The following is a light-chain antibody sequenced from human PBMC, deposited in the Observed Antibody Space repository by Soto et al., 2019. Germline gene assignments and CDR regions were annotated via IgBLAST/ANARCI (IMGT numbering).Light chain of an antibody. V-gene: IGKV3-20*01. Sequence: IVVTQSPSTLSLSPGGGATLSCRASQSVGSYLVWYQQKPGQAPRLLIYDASSRATGIPDRFSGSGSGTDFTLTIRRLEPEDFAVYYCQQYGSSYPWTFGQGTKVDIK. J-gene: IGKJ1*01. CDR1: QSVGSY. CDR2: DAS. CDR3: QQYGSSYPWT.